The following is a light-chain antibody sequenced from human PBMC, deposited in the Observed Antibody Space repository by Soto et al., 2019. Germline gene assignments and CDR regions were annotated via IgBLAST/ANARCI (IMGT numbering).Light chain of an antibody. CDR2: EVS. Sequence: QSALTQPPSVSGSPGQSVTISCTGTSSDVGNYNRVSWYQQPPGTAPKVIIYEVSNRPSGVPDRFSGSKSGNTASLTISGLQAEDEADYDCSSYTSSSTYVFGTGTKLTVL. J-gene: IGLJ1*01. CDR3: SSYTSSSTYV. CDR1: SSDVGNYNR. V-gene: IGLV2-18*02.